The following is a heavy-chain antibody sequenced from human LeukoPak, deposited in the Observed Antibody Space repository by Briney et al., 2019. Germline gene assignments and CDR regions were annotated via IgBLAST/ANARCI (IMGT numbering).Heavy chain of an antibody. J-gene: IGHJ4*02. CDR2: IKSKTDGGTT. D-gene: IGHD4-11*01. Sequence: PGGSLRLSCTASGFTFSNAWMSWVRQAPGKGLEWVGRIKSKTDGGTTDYAAPVKGRFTISRDDSKNTLYLQMNSLKTEDTAVYYCTTGGSNYAENDYWGQGTLVTVSS. V-gene: IGHV3-15*01. CDR1: GFTFSNAW. CDR3: TTGGSNYAENDY.